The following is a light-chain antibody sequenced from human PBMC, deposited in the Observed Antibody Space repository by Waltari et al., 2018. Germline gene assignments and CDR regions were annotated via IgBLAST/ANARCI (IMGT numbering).Light chain of an antibody. CDR2: AAS. J-gene: IGKJ3*01. Sequence: DIQMTQSPSSLSASVGDRVTVTCRASQGINKELSWYQQKPGKAHTLLIYAASTLQTGVSSRFSGIGSGTDFTLIISSLQPEDVATYVCQQDYTTPFTFGPGTKLDIK. V-gene: IGKV1-27*01. CDR1: QGINKE. CDR3: QQDYTTPFT.